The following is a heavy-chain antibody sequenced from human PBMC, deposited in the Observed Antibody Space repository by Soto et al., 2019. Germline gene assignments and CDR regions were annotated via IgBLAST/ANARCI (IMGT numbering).Heavy chain of an antibody. D-gene: IGHD2-2*01. CDR2: ISPSGSTI. CDR1: GLTLSSYE. CDR3: ARGGYCDTTTCYRLNAFDV. V-gene: IGHV3-48*03. Sequence: LRLSCAVSGLTLSSYEMNWVRQAPEKGLEWVSYISPSGSTIYADSVKGRFTISRDNAKNSLYLQMNSLRAEDTATYYCARGGYCDTTTCYRLNAFDVWGQGTVVTVSS. J-gene: IGHJ3*01.